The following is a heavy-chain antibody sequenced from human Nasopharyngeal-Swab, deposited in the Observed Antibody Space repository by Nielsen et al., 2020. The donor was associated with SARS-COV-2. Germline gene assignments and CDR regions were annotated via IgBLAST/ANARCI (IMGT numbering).Heavy chain of an antibody. D-gene: IGHD5-18*01. CDR1: GFTFSSYA. J-gene: IGHJ6*02. CDR3: AKGGGYSYYYGMDV. Sequence: LSLTCAASGFTFSSYAMSWVLQVPGKGLEWVSAISGSGGSTYYADSVKGRFTISRDNSKNTLYLQMNSLRAEDTAVYYCAKGGGYSYYYGMDVWGQGTTVTVSS. CDR2: ISGSGGST. V-gene: IGHV3-23*01.